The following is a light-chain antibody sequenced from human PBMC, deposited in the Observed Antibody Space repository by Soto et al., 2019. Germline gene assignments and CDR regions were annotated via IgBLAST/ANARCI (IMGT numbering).Light chain of an antibody. V-gene: IGLV2-14*01. CDR3: SSYTSSSTLEV. CDR2: EVS. Sequence: QSALNQPASVSGSPGQSITISCTGTSSDVGGYNYVSWYQQHPGKAPKLMIYEVSNRPSRVSNRFSGSKSGNTASLTISGLQAEDESDYYCSSYTSSSTLEVFGGGTKLTVL. J-gene: IGLJ3*02. CDR1: SSDVGGYNY.